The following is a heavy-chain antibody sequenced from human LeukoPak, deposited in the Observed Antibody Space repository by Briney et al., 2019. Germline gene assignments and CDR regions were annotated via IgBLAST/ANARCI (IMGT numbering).Heavy chain of an antibody. Sequence: PSETLSLTCAVYGGSFSGYYWSWIRQPPGKGLEWIREINHSGRNNYNPSLKSRVTISVDTSKNQFSLKLSSVTAADTAVYYCARATGTKVPPGYWGQGTLVTVSS. CDR3: ARATGTKVPPGY. V-gene: IGHV4-34*01. D-gene: IGHD1-7*01. CDR2: INHSGRN. CDR1: GGSFSGYY. J-gene: IGHJ4*02.